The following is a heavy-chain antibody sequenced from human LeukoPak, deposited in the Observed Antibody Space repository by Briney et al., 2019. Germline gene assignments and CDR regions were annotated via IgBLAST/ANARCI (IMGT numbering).Heavy chain of an antibody. V-gene: IGHV3-23*01. J-gene: IGHJ3*02. CDR3: AKYREEDDGWYPDNDAFDI. CDR2: ISGSGGST. CDR1: GFTFSSYA. D-gene: IGHD6-19*01. Sequence: TGGSLRLSCAASGFTFSSYAMSWVRQAPGKGPEWVSAISGSGGSTYYADSVKGRFTISRDNSKNTLYLQMNSLRAEDTAVYYCAKYREEDDGWYPDNDAFDIWGQGTMVTVSS.